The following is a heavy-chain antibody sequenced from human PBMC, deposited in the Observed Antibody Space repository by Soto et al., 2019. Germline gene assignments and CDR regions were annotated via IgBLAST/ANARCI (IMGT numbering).Heavy chain of an antibody. CDR1: GFTFSNAW. CDR2: IKSKTDGGAT. J-gene: IGHJ4*02. CDR3: TRSACGGDCY. Sequence: EVQLVESGGGLIKPGGSLRLSCAASGFTFSNAWMDWVRQAPGKGLEWVGRIKSKTDGGATDYAAPVKGRFTISRDDSKYTLYLEMNSLKTEDTDVYYCTRSACGGDCYWGQGTLVTVSS. D-gene: IGHD2-21*02. V-gene: IGHV3-15*01.